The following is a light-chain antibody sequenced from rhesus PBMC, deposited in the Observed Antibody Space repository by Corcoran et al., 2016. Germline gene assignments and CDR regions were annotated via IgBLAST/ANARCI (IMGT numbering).Light chain of an antibody. Sequence: DIQMTQSPSSLSASMGDRVTITCRASQGISSYLAWYQQKPGKAPKLLIYAASTLQSGVPSRFSGSGFGTDFTLTISSLQPEDFATYACQQHNSYPLTFGGGTKVELK. CDR2: AAS. CDR1: QGISSY. CDR3: QQHNSYPLT. V-gene: IGKV1-25*01. J-gene: IGKJ4*01.